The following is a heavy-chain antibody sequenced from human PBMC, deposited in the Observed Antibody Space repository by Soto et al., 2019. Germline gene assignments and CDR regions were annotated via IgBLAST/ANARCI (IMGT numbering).Heavy chain of an antibody. J-gene: IGHJ4*02. CDR1: GGSVTNSSYY. CDR2: VYYRGRS. Sequence: PSETLSLTCTVSGGSVTNSSYYFIGIRQSPWKGLEWIGSVYYRGRSYSKSSVKSRVTISVDTSKNRFSLSLNSVTASDTAVYFCVSQRTTVPTQAYFDYWGPGALVTVSS. CDR3: VSQRTTVPTQAYFDY. V-gene: IGHV4-39*01. D-gene: IGHD4-17*01.